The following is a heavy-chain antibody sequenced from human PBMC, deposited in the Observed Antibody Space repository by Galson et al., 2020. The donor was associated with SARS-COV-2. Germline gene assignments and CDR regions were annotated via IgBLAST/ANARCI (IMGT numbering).Heavy chain of an antibody. Sequence: ASVKVSCKASGYTFTSYGISWVRQAPAQGLEWMGWISAYNGNTNSEQKFQGRVTMTTDAATSTAYMEVRSLRSDDTAMYYCALGLGPLEDWGQGTLVTVSS. CDR3: ALGLGPLED. J-gene: IGHJ4*02. CDR2: ISAYNGNT. V-gene: IGHV1-18*04. CDR1: GYTFTSYG. D-gene: IGHD1-26*01.